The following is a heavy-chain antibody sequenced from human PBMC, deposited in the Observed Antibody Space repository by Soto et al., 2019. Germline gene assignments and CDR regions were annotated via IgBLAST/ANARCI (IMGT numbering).Heavy chain of an antibody. Sequence: PSETLSLTCAVYGGSFSGYYWSWIRQPPGKGLEWIGEINHSGSTNYNPSLKSRVTISVDTSKNQFSLRLSSVTAADTAVYYCARTGYSSGWYKAAFDIWGQRXMVTV. D-gene: IGHD6-19*01. CDR3: ARTGYSSGWYKAAFDI. CDR2: INHSGST. CDR1: GGSFSGYY. J-gene: IGHJ3*02. V-gene: IGHV4-34*01.